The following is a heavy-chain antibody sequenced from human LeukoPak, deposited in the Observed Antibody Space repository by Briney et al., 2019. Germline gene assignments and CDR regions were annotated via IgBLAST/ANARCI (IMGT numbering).Heavy chain of an antibody. D-gene: IGHD1-26*01. CDR1: GGSFSSSY. CDR3: ARGLVGLTPHAGVFQI. CDR2: IYSNGNT. Sequence: KPSETLSLTCIVSGGSFSSSYWSWIRQPPGKGLEWIAYIYSNGNTNSNPSLKSRVTIAVDTSQSQFSLKLSSVTAADTAVYYCARGLVGLTPHAGVFQIWGQGTKVTVSS. V-gene: IGHV4-59*01. J-gene: IGHJ3*02.